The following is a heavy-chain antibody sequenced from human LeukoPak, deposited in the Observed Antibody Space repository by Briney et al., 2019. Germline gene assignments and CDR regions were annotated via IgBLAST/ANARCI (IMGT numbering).Heavy chain of an antibody. CDR2: IYHSGST. CDR3: VRDNYGSGNYFDY. Sequence: PSQTLSLTCAVSGGSISSGGYSWSWIRQPPGKGLEWIGYIYHSGSTNYNPSLKSRVTISVDKSKNQFSLKLSSVTAADTAVYYCVRDNYGSGNYFDYWGQGTLVTVSS. V-gene: IGHV4-30-2*01. J-gene: IGHJ4*02. D-gene: IGHD3-10*01. CDR1: GGSISSGGYS.